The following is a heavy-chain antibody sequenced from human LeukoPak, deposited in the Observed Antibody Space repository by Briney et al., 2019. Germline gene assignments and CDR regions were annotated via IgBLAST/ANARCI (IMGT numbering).Heavy chain of an antibody. CDR1: GYTFTGYY. Sequence: ASVKVSCKASGYTFTGYYMHWVRQAPGQGLEWMGWINPNSGGTNYAQKFQGWVTTTRDTSISTAYMELSRLRSDDTAVYYCARALSAFPYYDFWSGQPGYFDYWGQGTLVTVSS. CDR2: INPNSGGT. CDR3: ARALSAFPYYDFWSGQPGYFDY. V-gene: IGHV1-2*04. D-gene: IGHD3-3*01. J-gene: IGHJ4*02.